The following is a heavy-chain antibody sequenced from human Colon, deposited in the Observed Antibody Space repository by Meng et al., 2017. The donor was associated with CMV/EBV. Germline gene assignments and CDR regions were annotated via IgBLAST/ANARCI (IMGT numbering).Heavy chain of an antibody. CDR3: ARALDLWTSQSDFHFEH. CDR2: IIPMFGTT. J-gene: IGHJ4*02. V-gene: IGHV1-69*05. CDR1: GGTFSRHA. Sequence: SVKVSCKSSGGTFSRHAFSWVRQAPRQGLEWMGGIIPMFGTTNYAQKFQGRVRFTTDESTSTAYMELSSLRSDDTAVYYCARALDLWTSQSDFHFEHWGQGTLVTVSS. D-gene: IGHD3/OR15-3a*01.